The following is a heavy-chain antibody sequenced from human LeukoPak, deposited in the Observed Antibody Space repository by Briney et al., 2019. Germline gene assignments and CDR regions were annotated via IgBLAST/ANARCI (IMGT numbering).Heavy chain of an antibody. J-gene: IGHJ5*01. Sequence: ASVKVSCTASGYTFTDYFIHWVRQAPGQGLEWMACITPNIGDESYAQKFKDRVTMTRDRSINTAYMELSRLTSDDTAVYYCARMALDGGDSIGFDSWGQGTLVTVSS. CDR1: GYTFTDYF. CDR3: ARMALDGGDSIGFDS. CDR2: ITPNIGDE. D-gene: IGHD2-21*02. V-gene: IGHV1-2*02.